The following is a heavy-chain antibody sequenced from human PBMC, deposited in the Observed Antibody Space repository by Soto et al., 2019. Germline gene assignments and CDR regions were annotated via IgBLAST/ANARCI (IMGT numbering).Heavy chain of an antibody. CDR3: ARYGGGYSGYDSRDFYYYYYGMDV. D-gene: IGHD5-12*01. Sequence: GASVKVSCKASGGTFSSYAISWVRQAPGQGLEWMGGIIPIFGTANYAQKFQGRVTITADESTSTAYMGLSSLRSEDTAVYYCARYGGGYSGYDSRDFYYYYYGMDVWGQGTTVTVS. CDR2: IIPIFGTA. J-gene: IGHJ6*02. CDR1: GGTFSSYA. V-gene: IGHV1-69*13.